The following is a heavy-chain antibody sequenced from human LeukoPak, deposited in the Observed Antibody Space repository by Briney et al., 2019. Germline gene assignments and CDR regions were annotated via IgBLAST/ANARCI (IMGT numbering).Heavy chain of an antibody. CDR1: GFLLSQHW. V-gene: IGHV3-7*01. CDR2: IKKDGSEK. Sequence: GGSLRLSCAASGFLLSQHWMSWVRQAPGKGLEWVANIKKDGSEKYYGDSVEGRFTFSRDNAKNSVYLHMNSVRAEDTAVYYCARGIIGDNYYGLDVWGQGTTVTVSS. J-gene: IGHJ6*02. CDR3: ARGIIGDNYYGLDV. D-gene: IGHD1-14*01.